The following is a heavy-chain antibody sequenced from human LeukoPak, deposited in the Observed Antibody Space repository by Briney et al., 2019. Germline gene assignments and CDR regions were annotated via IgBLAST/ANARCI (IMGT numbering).Heavy chain of an antibody. D-gene: IGHD6-13*01. V-gene: IGHV3-23*01. CDR3: ARDVDSSSWYRLDS. CDR2: ISNSGGST. CDR1: GFTFSSYA. Sequence: GGSLRLSCAASGFTFSSYAMSWVRQAPGKGLEWVSVISNSGGSTFYADSVKGRFTSSRDNAKNSLYLQMNSLRDEDTAVYYCARDVDSSSWYRLDSWGRGTLVTVSS. J-gene: IGHJ4*02.